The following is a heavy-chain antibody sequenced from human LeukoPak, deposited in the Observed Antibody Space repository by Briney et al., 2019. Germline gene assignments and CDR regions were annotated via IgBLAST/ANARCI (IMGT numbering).Heavy chain of an antibody. V-gene: IGHV1-2*02. Sequence: ASVKVSCKASGYTFTGYYMHWVRQAPGQGLEWMGWINPNSGGTNYAQKFQGGVTMTRDTSISTAYMELSRLRSDDTAVYYCAREYCSGGSCYPLQQYYYYGMDVWGQGTTVTVSS. CDR3: AREYCSGGSCYPLQQYYYYGMDV. CDR2: INPNSGGT. CDR1: GYTFTGYY. J-gene: IGHJ6*02. D-gene: IGHD2-15*01.